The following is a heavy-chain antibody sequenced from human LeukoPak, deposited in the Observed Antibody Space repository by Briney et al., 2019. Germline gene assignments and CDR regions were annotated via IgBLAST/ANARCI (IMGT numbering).Heavy chain of an antibody. V-gene: IGHV3-66*01. CDR1: GFTVRSHY. J-gene: IGHJ6*02. D-gene: IGHD2-2*01. CDR3: ARVACSSSPCYYPIDV. CDR2: IFSGGST. Sequence: GSLRLSCSASGFTVRSHYMDLVRQAPGKGLEWVSLIFSGGSTYYADSVKGRFTISRDNSKNTLYLQMNSLRAEDTAVYYCARVACSSSPCYYPIDVWGQGTTVTVSS.